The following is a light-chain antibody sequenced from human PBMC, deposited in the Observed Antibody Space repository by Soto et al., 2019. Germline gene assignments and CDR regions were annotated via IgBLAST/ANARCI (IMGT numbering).Light chain of an antibody. CDR2: GAS. CDR3: QQSHSVPPT. V-gene: IGKV1-39*01. Sequence: DIQMTQSPPSLSASVGDRVTITCRASQSISSYLNWYQQKPGKAPKLLMYGASSLQSGVPSRFSGSGSGTDFTLTISSLQPEDFATYYCQQSHSVPPTFGQGTKVEI. J-gene: IGKJ1*01. CDR1: QSISSY.